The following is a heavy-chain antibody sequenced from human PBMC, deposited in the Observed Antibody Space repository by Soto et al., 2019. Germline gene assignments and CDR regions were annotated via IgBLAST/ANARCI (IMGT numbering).Heavy chain of an antibody. J-gene: IGHJ4*02. CDR1: GDSINNFH. Sequence: QVQLQESGPGLVKPSETLSLTCTVSGDSINNFHWSWIRQPPGQGLEWIGYIYYTGSSNYNPSLKSRVTISVDASKNQFFLRMNSVTAADTAVYYCARGGQLLRPIDYWGQGALVTVSS. CDR3: ARGGQLLRPIDY. V-gene: IGHV4-59*01. D-gene: IGHD2-2*01. CDR2: IYYTGSS.